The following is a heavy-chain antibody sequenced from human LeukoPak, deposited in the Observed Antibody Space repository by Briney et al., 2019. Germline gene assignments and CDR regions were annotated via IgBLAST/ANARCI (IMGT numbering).Heavy chain of an antibody. CDR1: GFSFRPSGVG. Sequence: SGPTLVNPTQTLTLTCPFSGFSFRPSGVGVGWIRQPPGKALEWLAGIYWDEDKRYRPSLKSRLTITKDTSKNQVVLTMTNMDPVDTATYYCARSPYYDILTGSRGTFDYWGRGILVTVSS. CDR2: IYWDEDK. D-gene: IGHD3-9*01. CDR3: ARSPYYDILTGSRGTFDY. J-gene: IGHJ4*02. V-gene: IGHV2-5*02.